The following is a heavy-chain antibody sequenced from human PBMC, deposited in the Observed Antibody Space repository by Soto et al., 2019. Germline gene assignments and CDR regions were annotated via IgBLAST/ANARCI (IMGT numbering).Heavy chain of an antibody. V-gene: IGHV1-2*02. CDR1: GYPFTGYY. Sequence: GSVKVCFKASGYPFTGYYMHLVRQAPGQGLEWMGWINPNSGGTNYAQKFQGRVTMTRDTSISTAYMELSRLRSDDTAVYYCASGEYSGYPYYYGMDVWGQGTTVTV. J-gene: IGHJ6*02. CDR3: ASGEYSGYPYYYGMDV. D-gene: IGHD5-12*01. CDR2: INPNSGGT.